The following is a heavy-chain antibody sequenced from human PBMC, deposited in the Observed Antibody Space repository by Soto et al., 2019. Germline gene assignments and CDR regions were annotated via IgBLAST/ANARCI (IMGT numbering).Heavy chain of an antibody. V-gene: IGHV1-3*01. Sequence: GASVKVSCKASGYTFTSYAMHWVRQAPGQRLEWMGWINAGNGNTKYSQKFQGRVTITRDTSASTAYMELSSLRSEDTAVYYCARDSRIFGARLNWFDPWGQGTLVTVSS. J-gene: IGHJ5*02. CDR3: ARDSRIFGARLNWFDP. CDR1: GYTFTSYA. CDR2: INAGNGNT. D-gene: IGHD3-3*02.